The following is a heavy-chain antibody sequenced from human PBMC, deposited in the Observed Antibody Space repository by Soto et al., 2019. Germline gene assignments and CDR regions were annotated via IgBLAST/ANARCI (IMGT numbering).Heavy chain of an antibody. D-gene: IGHD6-19*01. CDR1: GFTFSSYG. Sequence: QVQLVESGGGVVQPGRSLRLSCAASGFTFSSYGMHWVRQAPGKGLEWVAVIWYDGSNKYYADSVKGRFTISRDNYKNTLSLKMNSQRAEDTAVYYCASAYSSGWNYFDYWDQGTLVTVSS. CDR2: IWYDGSNK. V-gene: IGHV3-33*01. CDR3: ASAYSSGWNYFDY. J-gene: IGHJ4*02.